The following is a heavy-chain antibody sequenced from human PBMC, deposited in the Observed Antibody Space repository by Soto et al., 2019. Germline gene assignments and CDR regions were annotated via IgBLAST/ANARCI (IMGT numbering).Heavy chain of an antibody. CDR2: IWYDGSNK. V-gene: IGHV3-33*01. J-gene: IGHJ4*02. D-gene: IGHD6-13*01. CDR3: ARDSGIAAAYFDY. Sequence: VQLVESGGGVVQPGRSLRLSCAAPGFTFSSYGMHWVRQAPGKGLEWVAVIWYDGSNKYYADSVKGRFTISRDNSKNTLYLQMNSLRAEDTAVYYCARDSGIAAAYFDYWGQGTLVTVSS. CDR1: GFTFSSYG.